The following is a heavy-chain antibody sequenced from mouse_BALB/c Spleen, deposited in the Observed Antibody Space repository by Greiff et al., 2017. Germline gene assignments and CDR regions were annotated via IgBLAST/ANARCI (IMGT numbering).Heavy chain of an antibody. CDR1: GFSLTSYG. CDR3: AREEDGYYVAWFAY. CDR2: IWAGGST. V-gene: IGHV2-9*02. Sequence: QVQLQQSGPGLVAPSQSLSITCTVSGFSLTSYGVHWVRQPPGKGLEWLGVIWAGGSTNYNSALMSRLSISKDNSKSQVFLKMNSLQTDDTAMYYCAREEDGYYVAWFAYWGQGTLVTVSA. J-gene: IGHJ3*01. D-gene: IGHD2-3*01.